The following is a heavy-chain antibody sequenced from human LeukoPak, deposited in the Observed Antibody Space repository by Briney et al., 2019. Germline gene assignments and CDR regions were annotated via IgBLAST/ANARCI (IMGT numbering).Heavy chain of an antibody. CDR2: IYPRDGST. CDR3: ARDQKGFDY. J-gene: IGHJ4*02. CDR1: GYTFTSSG. V-gene: IGHV1-46*01. Sequence: ASVKVSCKASGYTFTSSGISWVRQAPGQGLEWMGMIYPRDGSTSYAQKFQGRVTVTRDTSTSTVHMELSGLRSEDTAVYYCARDQKGFDYWGQGTLVTVSS.